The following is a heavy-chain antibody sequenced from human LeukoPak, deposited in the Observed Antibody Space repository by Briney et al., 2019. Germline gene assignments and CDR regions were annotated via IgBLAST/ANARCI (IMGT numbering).Heavy chain of an antibody. J-gene: IGHJ3*02. CDR1: GGSLSSGRYY. Sequence: PSQTLSLTRTVSGGSLSSGRYYRSCIWQPPGKGLERIGDIYTSGSTNYKPSLKSRVTISVDTSKNQFSLKLSSVTAADTAVYYCARDAAGSRGYCSGGSWLGDCAFDIWGQGTMVTVSS. CDR3: ARDAAGSRGYCSGGSWLGDCAFDI. CDR2: IYTSGST. V-gene: IGHV4-61*09. D-gene: IGHD2-15*01.